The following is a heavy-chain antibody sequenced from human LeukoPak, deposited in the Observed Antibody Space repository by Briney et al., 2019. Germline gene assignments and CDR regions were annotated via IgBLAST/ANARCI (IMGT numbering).Heavy chain of an antibody. V-gene: IGHV4-4*08. D-gene: IGHD6-6*01. Sequence: KPSETLSLTCAVPGGSISSYYWSWFRQPPGKGLEWIGYIHNSGTIKYNPSLQSRATLSLDTSKNHFSLKLRSVTAADTAVYFCATDAGNYGSSSLIDYWGQGILVTVSS. CDR2: IHNSGTI. J-gene: IGHJ4*02. CDR1: GGSISSYY. CDR3: ATDAGNYGSSSLIDY.